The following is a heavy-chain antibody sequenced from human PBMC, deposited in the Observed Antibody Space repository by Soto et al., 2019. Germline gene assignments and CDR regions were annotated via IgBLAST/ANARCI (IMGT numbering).Heavy chain of an antibody. Sequence: GASVKVSCKASGGTFSRYTISWVRQAPGQGLEWMGRIIPILGIANYAQKFQGRVTITADKSTSTAYMELSSLRSEDTAVYYCARFRGSYGMDVWGQGTTVTVSS. CDR2: IIPILGIA. J-gene: IGHJ6*02. CDR1: GGTFSRYT. D-gene: IGHD3-10*01. V-gene: IGHV1-69*02. CDR3: ARFRGSYGMDV.